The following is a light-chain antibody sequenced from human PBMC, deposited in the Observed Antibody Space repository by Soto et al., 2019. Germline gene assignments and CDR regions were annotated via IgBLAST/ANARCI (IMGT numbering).Light chain of an antibody. J-gene: IGKJ2*01. V-gene: IGKV3-15*01. CDR3: QPGHNWPLT. Sequence: EIVMTQSPATLSVSPGERATLSCRASQSISTELAWYQQRPGQPPRLLIYSTSTRATGFPARFTGSGSGSEFTLTISGLQSEDFAVYFCQPGHNWPLTFSQGTRLEI. CDR1: QSISTE. CDR2: STS.